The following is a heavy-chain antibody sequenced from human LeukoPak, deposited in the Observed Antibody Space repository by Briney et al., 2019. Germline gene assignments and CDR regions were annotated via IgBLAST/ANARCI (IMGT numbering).Heavy chain of an antibody. CDR1: GFTFSTYG. Sequence: GGSLRLSCAASGFTFSTYGMHWVRQAPGKGLEWVSSITAGSSYINYANSLKGRFTISRDNAKNSLYLQMYSLRVEDTAVYYCARDSPALRGGGECFDLWGQGTLVTVSS. V-gene: IGHV3-21*01. CDR2: ITAGSSYI. J-gene: IGHJ4*02. CDR3: ARDSPALRGGGECFDL. D-gene: IGHD2-21*01.